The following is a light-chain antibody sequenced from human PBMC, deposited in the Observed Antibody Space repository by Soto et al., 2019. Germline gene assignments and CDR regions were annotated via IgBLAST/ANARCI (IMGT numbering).Light chain of an antibody. V-gene: IGLV2-14*01. J-gene: IGLJ2*01. CDR1: SSDVGFYNY. Sequence: QSALTQPASVSGSPEQSITISCTGTSSDVGFYNYVSWYQQHPGKAPQLMIYEVSNRPSGVSNRFSGSKSGNTASLTISGLQAEDEADYYCSSYSTSSTPVVFGGGTKVTVL. CDR2: EVS. CDR3: SSYSTSSTPVV.